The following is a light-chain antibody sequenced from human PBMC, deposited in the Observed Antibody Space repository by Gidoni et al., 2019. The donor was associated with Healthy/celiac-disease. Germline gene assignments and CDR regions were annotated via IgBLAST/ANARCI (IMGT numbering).Light chain of an antibody. CDR1: SSNIGSNY. Sequence: QSVLTQPPSASGTPGQRVTISWSGSSSNIGSNYVYWYQQLPGTAPKLLIYRNNQRPSGVPDRFSGSKSGTSASLAISGLRSEDEADYYCAAWDDSLSGLFGGGTKLTV. J-gene: IGLJ2*01. V-gene: IGLV1-47*01. CDR2: RNN. CDR3: AAWDDSLSGL.